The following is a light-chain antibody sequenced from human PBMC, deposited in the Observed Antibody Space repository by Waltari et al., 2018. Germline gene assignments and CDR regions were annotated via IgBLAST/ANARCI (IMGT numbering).Light chain of an antibody. CDR1: LSLLYDFDNKNY. CDR3: QQYLRAPRT. V-gene: IGKV4-1*01. J-gene: IGKJ2*02. CDR2: WSS. Sequence: DIVMTQSPDSLAVSLGERASINCESSLSLLYDFDNKNYLACYQQNPGQPPTLLLHWSSTRESGVPDRFSGSGSGTEFALTISSLQAEDVAVYYCQQYLRAPRTFGQGTALEIK.